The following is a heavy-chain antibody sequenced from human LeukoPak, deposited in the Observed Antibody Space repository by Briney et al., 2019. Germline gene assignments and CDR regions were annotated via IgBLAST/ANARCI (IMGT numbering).Heavy chain of an antibody. V-gene: IGHV5-51*01. CDR3: ARRGYSGYDHENWFDP. D-gene: IGHD5-12*01. J-gene: IGHJ5*02. Sequence: GESLKISCKGSGYSFTSYWIGWVRQMPGKGLEWMGIIYPGDSDTRYSPSFQGQVTISADKPISTAYLQWSSLKASDTAMYYCARRGYSGYDHENWFDPWGQGTLVTVSS. CDR2: IYPGDSDT. CDR1: GYSFTSYW.